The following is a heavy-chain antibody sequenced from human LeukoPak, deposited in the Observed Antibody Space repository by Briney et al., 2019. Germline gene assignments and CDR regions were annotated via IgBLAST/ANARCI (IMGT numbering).Heavy chain of an antibody. CDR2: IYYSGST. D-gene: IGHD2-2*02. CDR3: ARLDIVVVPAAITYFDY. CDR1: GGSISSSSYY. Sequence: KPSETLSLTCTVSGGSISSSSYYWGWIRQPPGKGLEWIGSIYYSGSTYYNPSLKSRVTISVDTSKNQFSLKLSSVTAADTAVYYCARLDIVVVPAAITYFDYWGQGTLVTVSS. V-gene: IGHV4-39*01. J-gene: IGHJ4*02.